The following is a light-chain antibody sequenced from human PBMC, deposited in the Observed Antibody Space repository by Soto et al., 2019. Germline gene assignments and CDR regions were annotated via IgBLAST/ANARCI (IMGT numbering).Light chain of an antibody. CDR2: GAS. V-gene: IGKV3-20*01. CDR3: QQYGSSHLT. Sequence: EIVLTQSPGTLSLSPGERATLSCRASQSVSSSYLAWYQQKPGHAPRLLIYGASSRATGIPDRFSGSGSGTDFTLTISRLEPEDFAVYYCQQYGSSHLTFGPGTKVDIK. CDR1: QSVSSSY. J-gene: IGKJ3*01.